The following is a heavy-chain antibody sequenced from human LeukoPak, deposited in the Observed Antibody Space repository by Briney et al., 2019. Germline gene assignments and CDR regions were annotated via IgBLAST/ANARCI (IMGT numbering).Heavy chain of an antibody. CDR3: ARDTRIAAAGTRWFDP. V-gene: IGHV1-69*13. CDR1: GGTFSSYA. CDR2: IIPIFGTA. Sequence: SVKVSCKASGGTFSSYAISWVRQAPGQGLEWMGGIIPIFGTANYAQKFQGRVTITADESTSTAYMELSSLRSEDTAVYYCARDTRIAAAGTRWFDPWGQGTLVTVSS. J-gene: IGHJ5*02. D-gene: IGHD6-13*01.